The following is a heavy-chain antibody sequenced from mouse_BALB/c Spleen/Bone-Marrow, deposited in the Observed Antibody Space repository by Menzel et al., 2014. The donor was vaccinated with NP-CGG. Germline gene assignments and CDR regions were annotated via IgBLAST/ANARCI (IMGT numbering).Heavy chain of an antibody. CDR3: ARDYYGSTSFAY. D-gene: IGHD1-1*01. CDR2: INPYNDDS. CDR1: GYTFTTYV. J-gene: IGHJ3*01. V-gene: IGHV1-14*01. Sequence: EVQLVESGPELVKPGAPVKMSCKASGYTFTTYVMHWVKQKPGQGLEWIGYINPYNDDSKYNEKFKGKATLTSDKSSSTAYMELSSLTSEDSAVYYCARDYYGSTSFAYWGQGTLVTVSA.